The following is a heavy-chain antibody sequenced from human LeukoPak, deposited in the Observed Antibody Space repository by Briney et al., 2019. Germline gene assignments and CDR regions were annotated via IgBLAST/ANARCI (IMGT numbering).Heavy chain of an antibody. D-gene: IGHD2-15*01. CDR2: INHSGST. J-gene: IGHJ5*02. CDR3: ARGVVVAATRWISWFDP. V-gene: IGHV4-34*01. Sequence: SETLSLTCAVYGGSFSGYYWSWIRQPPGKGLEWIGEINHSGSTNYNPSLKSRVTISVDTSKNQFSLKLSSVTAADTAVYYCARGVVVAATRWISWFDPWGQGTLVTVSS. CDR1: GGSFSGYY.